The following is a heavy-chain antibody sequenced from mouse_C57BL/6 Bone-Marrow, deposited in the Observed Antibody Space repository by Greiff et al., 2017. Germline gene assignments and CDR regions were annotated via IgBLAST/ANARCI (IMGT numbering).Heavy chain of an antibody. CDR3: ARDCWAWFAY. CDR1: GFTFSSYA. Sequence: EVKLVESGGGLVKPGGSLKLSCAASGFTFSSYAMSWVRQTPEKRLEWVATISDGGSYTYYPDNVKGRFTISRDNAKNNLYLQMSHLKSEDTAMYYCARDCWAWFAYWGQGTLVTVSA. J-gene: IGHJ3*01. CDR2: ISDGGSYT. V-gene: IGHV5-4*01. D-gene: IGHD4-1*01.